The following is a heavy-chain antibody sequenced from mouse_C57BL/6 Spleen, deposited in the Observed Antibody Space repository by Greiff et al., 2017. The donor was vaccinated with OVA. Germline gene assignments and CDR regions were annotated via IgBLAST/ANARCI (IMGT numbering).Heavy chain of an antibody. Sequence: QVQLQQSGAELVKPGASVKLSCKASGYTFTEYTIHWVKQRSGQGLAWIGWFYPGSGSIKYNEKFKDKATLTADKSSSTFYMERSRLTSEDSAFYFCARHEIYYGIYYAMDYWGQGTSVTVSS. CDR2: FYPGSGSI. J-gene: IGHJ4*01. D-gene: IGHD2-1*01. CDR3: ARHEIYYGIYYAMDY. V-gene: IGHV1-62-2*01. CDR1: GYTFTEYT.